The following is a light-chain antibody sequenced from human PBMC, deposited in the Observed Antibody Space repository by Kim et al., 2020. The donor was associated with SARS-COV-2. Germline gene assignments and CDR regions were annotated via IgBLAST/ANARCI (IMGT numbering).Light chain of an antibody. J-gene: IGLJ3*02. V-gene: IGLV3-1*01. CDR1: KLGTKF. Sequence: LSPGQTASIACSGEKLGTKFVHWYQQKSGQSPALVIYQTARRPSGTPERFSGSLSGNTATLTIRGTQAMDEADYFCQAWDDTSAVFGGGTQLTVL. CDR3: QAWDDTSAV. CDR2: QTA.